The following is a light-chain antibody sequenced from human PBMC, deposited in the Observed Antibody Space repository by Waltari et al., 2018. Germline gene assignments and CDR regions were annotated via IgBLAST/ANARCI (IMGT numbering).Light chain of an antibody. Sequence: IQMTQSPSALSASVGDRVTLTCRASQRINTWMAWYQQRPGKAPKVLIYDVSTLESGVPSRFSGSGSGTEFTLTISSLEPEDSAVYYCQQRSNWPPLTFGGGTKVEIK. J-gene: IGKJ4*01. CDR3: QQRSNWPPLT. CDR2: DVS. CDR1: QRINTW. V-gene: IGKV1-5*01.